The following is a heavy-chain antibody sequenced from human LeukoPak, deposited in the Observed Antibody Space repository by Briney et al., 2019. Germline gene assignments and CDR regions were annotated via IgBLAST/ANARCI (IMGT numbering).Heavy chain of an antibody. CDR3: ARESESSGWYDY. V-gene: IGHV3-43*02. D-gene: IGHD6-19*01. CDR2: ISGDGGST. Sequence: GGSLRLSCAAPGFMFHDYAIHWVRQAPGKGLEWVSLISGDGGSTFYAYSVNGRFTISRDNSKNSLYLQMNSLRSDDTALYYCARESESSGWYDYWGQGTLVTVSS. J-gene: IGHJ4*02. CDR1: GFMFHDYA.